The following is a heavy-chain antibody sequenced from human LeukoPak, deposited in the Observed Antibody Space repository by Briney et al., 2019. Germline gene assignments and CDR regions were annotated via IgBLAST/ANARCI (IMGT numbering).Heavy chain of an antibody. V-gene: IGHV1-46*01. J-gene: IGHJ4*02. CDR1: GYTFTSYG. CDR3: ARAGSSAQAGFDY. D-gene: IGHD6-13*01. Sequence: ASVKVSFKASGYTFTSYGISWVRQAPGQGPEWMGIINPSGGGTSYAQKFQGRVTMTRDTSTSTVYMEVSSLRSEDTAVYYCARAGSSAQAGFDYWGQGTLVTVSS. CDR2: INPSGGGT.